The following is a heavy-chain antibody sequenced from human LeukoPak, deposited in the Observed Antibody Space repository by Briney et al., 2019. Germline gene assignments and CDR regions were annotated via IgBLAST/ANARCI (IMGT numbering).Heavy chain of an antibody. CDR2: INSDGRRT. CDR3: ARDLDYGGYSIFDD. CDR1: GLTFNTYW. D-gene: IGHD4-23*01. V-gene: IGHV3-74*01. Sequence: GGSLRLSCAASGLTFNTYWMHWVRQAPGKGLVWVSRINSDGRRTTYADSLKGRFTISRDNAKNTLYLQMNSLRAEDTAVYYCARDLDYGGYSIFDDCGQGTLVTVSS. J-gene: IGHJ4*02.